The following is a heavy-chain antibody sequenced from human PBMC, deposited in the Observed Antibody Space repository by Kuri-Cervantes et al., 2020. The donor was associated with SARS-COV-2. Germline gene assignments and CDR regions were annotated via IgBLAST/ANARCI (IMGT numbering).Heavy chain of an antibody. D-gene: IGHD2-15*01. V-gene: IGHV3-74*01. Sequence: GESLKISCAASGFTFSSYWMHWVRQAPGKGLVWVSRINSDGSSTSYADSVKGRSTISRDNAKNTLYLQMNSLRAEDTAVYYCARDLTLGYCSGGSCYYYYYGMDVWGQGTTVTVS. CDR2: INSDGSST. CDR3: ARDLTLGYCSGGSCYYYYYGMDV. CDR1: GFTFSSYW. J-gene: IGHJ6*02.